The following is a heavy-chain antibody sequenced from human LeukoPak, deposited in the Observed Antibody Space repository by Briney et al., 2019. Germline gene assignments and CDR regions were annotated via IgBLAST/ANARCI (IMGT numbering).Heavy chain of an antibody. D-gene: IGHD6-13*01. CDR2: IYPGGST. J-gene: IGHJ3*02. Sequence: GGSLRLSCAASEFTVSNNYMTWVRQAPGKGLEWVSVIYPGGSTYYTDSVKGRFTISRHNSENTLDLQMNSLRVEDTAVCYCARGPWAAAGGSIDGLDIWGQGAMVTVSS. V-gene: IGHV3-53*04. CDR1: EFTVSNNY. CDR3: ARGPWAAAGGSIDGLDI.